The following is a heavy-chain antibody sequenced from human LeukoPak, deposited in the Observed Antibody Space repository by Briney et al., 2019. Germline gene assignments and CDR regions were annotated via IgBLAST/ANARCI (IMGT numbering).Heavy chain of an antibody. D-gene: IGHD3-3*01. CDR2: ISGSGGST. CDR1: GFTFSSYA. Sequence: PGGSLRLSCAASGFTFSSYAMGWVRQAPGKGLEWVSAISGSGGSTYYADSVKGRFTISRDNSKNTLYLQMNSLRAEDTAVYYCAKPSAILEWGDALDIWGQGTMVTVSS. J-gene: IGHJ3*02. V-gene: IGHV3-23*01. CDR3: AKPSAILEWGDALDI.